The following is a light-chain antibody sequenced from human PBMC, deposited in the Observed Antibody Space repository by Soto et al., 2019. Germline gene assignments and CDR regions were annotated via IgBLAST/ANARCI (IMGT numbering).Light chain of an antibody. Sequence: QSVLTQPPSLSEAPSQRVTISGSGSTSNIGNNAVNWYQQLPGKAPKLLIYYDDLLPSGVSDRFSGSKSGTSASLAISGLQSEDEADYYCAAWDDSLNGYVFGTGTKVTVL. V-gene: IGLV1-36*01. CDR2: YDD. J-gene: IGLJ1*01. CDR1: TSNIGNNA. CDR3: AAWDDSLNGYV.